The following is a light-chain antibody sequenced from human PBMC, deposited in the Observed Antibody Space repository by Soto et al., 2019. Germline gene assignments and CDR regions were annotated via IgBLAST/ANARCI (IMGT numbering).Light chain of an antibody. Sequence: QSVLTQPPSVSGAPGQRVTISCTGSSSNIGAGYDVHWYQQLPGTAPKLLIYGNSNRPSGVPDRFSGSKSATSASLAITGLQAEDEADYYCQSYDSSLSTYVFGTGTKLTV. J-gene: IGLJ1*01. CDR1: SSNIGAGYD. CDR3: QSYDSSLSTYV. V-gene: IGLV1-40*01. CDR2: GNS.